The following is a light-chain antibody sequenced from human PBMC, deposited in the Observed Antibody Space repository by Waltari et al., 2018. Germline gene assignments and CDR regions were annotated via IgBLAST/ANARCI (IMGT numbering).Light chain of an antibody. Sequence: EIVMTQSPATLSVSPGERATLSCTASHSVLRNLALFQQKPGQAPRLLMYDAFTRATGIPARFSGSGSGTEFTLTISSLQSEDFAVYYCQQYNKWPYTFGQGTKLETK. V-gene: IGKV3-15*01. J-gene: IGKJ2*01. CDR3: QQYNKWPYT. CDR1: HSVLRN. CDR2: DAF.